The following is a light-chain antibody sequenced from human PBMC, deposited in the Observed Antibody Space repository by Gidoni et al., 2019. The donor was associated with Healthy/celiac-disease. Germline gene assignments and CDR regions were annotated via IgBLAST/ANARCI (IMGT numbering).Light chain of an antibody. Sequence: QSALTPPAPVSGSPGQSITISCTGTSSDVGSYNLVSWYQQPPGKAPKLMINEVSKRPSGVSNRFSGSKSGNTASLTISGLQAEDEADYYCCSYAGSSTFRVFGGGTKLTVL. CDR3: CSYAGSSTFRV. V-gene: IGLV2-23*02. CDR2: EVS. CDR1: SSDVGSYNL. J-gene: IGLJ2*01.